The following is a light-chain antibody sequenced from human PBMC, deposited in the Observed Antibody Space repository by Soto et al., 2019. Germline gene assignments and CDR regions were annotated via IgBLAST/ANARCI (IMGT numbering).Light chain of an antibody. V-gene: IGKV1-39*01. J-gene: IGKJ5*01. Sequence: DMQRSHPQSSILVSXGDGVTFTXXASQTVSSYLAWYQQKPGKAPRPLTYAASSMETGIPVRFSGSGSGTKFTLTISSLKPEDFAIYYCQQCNNCPLTFGQGTRLEIK. CDR1: QTVSSY. CDR2: AAS. CDR3: QQCNNCPLT.